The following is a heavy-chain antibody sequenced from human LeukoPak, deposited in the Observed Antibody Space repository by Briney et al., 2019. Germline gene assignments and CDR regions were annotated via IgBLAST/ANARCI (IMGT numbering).Heavy chain of an antibody. CDR3: ARGHIAARVYAYYYGMDV. J-gene: IGHJ6*02. Sequence: SETLSLTCAVYGGSFSGYYWSWIRQPPGKGLEWIGEINHSGSTNYNPSLKSRVTISVDTSKNQFSLKLSSVTAADTAVYYCARGHIAARVYAYYYGMDVWGQGTTVTVSS. V-gene: IGHV4-34*01. CDR1: GGSFSGYY. D-gene: IGHD6-13*01. CDR2: INHSGST.